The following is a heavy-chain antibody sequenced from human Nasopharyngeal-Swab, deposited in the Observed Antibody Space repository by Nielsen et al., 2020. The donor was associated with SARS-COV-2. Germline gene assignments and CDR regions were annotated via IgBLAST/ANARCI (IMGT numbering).Heavy chain of an antibody. Sequence: GGSLRLSCVPSTLTFSSDAMSWFPHAPGKGLVWVSTLTDDGRHTFHADSLRGRFTISRDNSKNTLYLQMTNLSAEDTAVYYCVKHTGNYHGSSDFWGQGTLVTVSS. D-gene: IGHD3-10*01. J-gene: IGHJ4*02. V-gene: IGHV3-23*01. CDR3: VKHTGNYHGSSDF. CDR2: LTDDGRHT. CDR1: TLTFSSDA.